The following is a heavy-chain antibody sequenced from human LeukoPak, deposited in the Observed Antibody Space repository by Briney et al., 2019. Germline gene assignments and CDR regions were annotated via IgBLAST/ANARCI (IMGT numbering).Heavy chain of an antibody. CDR3: ARFYDFWSGYHNWFDP. J-gene: IGHJ5*02. CDR1: GYTFTSYG. V-gene: IGHV1-18*01. CDR2: INVYNGNT. Sequence: GASVKVSCKASGYTFTSYGISWVRQAPGQGLEWMGWINVYNGNTNYAQKLQGRVTMTTDTSPSTAYMELRSLRSDDTAVYYCARFYDFWSGYHNWFDPWGQGTLVTVSS. D-gene: IGHD3-3*01.